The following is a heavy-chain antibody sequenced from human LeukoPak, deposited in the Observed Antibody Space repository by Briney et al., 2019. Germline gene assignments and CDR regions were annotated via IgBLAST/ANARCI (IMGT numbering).Heavy chain of an antibody. CDR2: ISYDGSNK. J-gene: IGHJ4*02. CDR3: AKDRATQNRGALDY. D-gene: IGHD1-14*01. Sequence: GGSLRLSCAASGFTFSSYAMHWVRQAPGKGLEWVAVISYDGSNKYYADSVKGRFTISRDNSKNTLYLQMNSLRAEDTAVYYCAKDRATQNRGALDYWGQGTLLTVSS. CDR1: GFTFSSYA. V-gene: IGHV3-30*04.